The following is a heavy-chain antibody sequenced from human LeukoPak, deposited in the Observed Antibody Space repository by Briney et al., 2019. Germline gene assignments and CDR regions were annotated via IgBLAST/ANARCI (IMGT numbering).Heavy chain of an antibody. CDR2: IRYEGNNK. D-gene: IGHD4-17*01. V-gene: IGHV3-30*02. Sequence: GGSLRLSCGASGFTFSNYGMHWVRQAPGKGLDGVGFIRYEGNNKYYADSAKGRFSISRDNSKNTLYLQMNSLRVEDTAVYYCAKYRNPDDFGDYVSFSPHAFDLWGQGTMVTVSS. CDR3: AKYRNPDDFGDYVSFSPHAFDL. J-gene: IGHJ3*01. CDR1: GFTFSNYG.